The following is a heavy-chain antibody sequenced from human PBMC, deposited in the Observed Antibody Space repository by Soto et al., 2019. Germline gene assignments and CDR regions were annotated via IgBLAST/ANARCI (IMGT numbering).Heavy chain of an antibody. CDR2: VNNGGGGT. J-gene: IGHJ4*02. CDR1: GFTFSNYA. CDR3: AKERLGRGIDY. Sequence: EVLLLDSGGGLVQPGGSLRLSCAASGFTFSNYAMPWVRQAPGKGPAWISTVNNGGGGTYYADSVKGRFTISRDNSKNTLYLQVSSLRAEDTAVYYCAKERLGRGIDYWGQGILVTVSS. D-gene: IGHD3-10*01. V-gene: IGHV3-23*01.